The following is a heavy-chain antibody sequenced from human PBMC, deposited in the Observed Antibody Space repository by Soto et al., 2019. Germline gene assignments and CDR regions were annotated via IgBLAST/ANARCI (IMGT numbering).Heavy chain of an antibody. J-gene: IGHJ3*02. D-gene: IGHD3-16*02. CDR3: ARDMDMITFGGVIVSALDI. Sequence: ASVKVSCKASGYTFTSYGISWVRQAPGQGLEWMGWISAYNGNTNYAQKLQGRVTMTTDTSTSTAYMELRSLRSDDTAVYYCARDMDMITFGGVIVSALDIWGQGTMVTVSS. CDR2: ISAYNGNT. V-gene: IGHV1-18*01. CDR1: GYTFTSYG.